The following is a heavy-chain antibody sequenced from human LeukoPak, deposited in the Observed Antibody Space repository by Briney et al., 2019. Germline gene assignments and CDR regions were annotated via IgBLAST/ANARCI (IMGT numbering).Heavy chain of an antibody. CDR1: GGTFSSYA. V-gene: IGHV1-69*01. CDR2: IIPIFGTA. D-gene: IGHD6-13*01. Sequence: PGSSVKVSCKASGGTFSSYAISWVRRAPGQGLEWMGGIIPIFGTANYAQKFQGRVTITADESTSTAYMELSSLRSEDTAVYYCARDGWHGSSWPHFQHWGQGTLVTVSS. J-gene: IGHJ1*01. CDR3: ARDGWHGSSWPHFQH.